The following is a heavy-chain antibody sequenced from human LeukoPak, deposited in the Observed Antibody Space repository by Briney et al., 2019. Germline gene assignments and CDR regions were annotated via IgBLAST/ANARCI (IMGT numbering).Heavy chain of an antibody. J-gene: IGHJ4*02. D-gene: IGHD6-19*01. V-gene: IGHV3-30*18. CDR2: ISYDGSNK. CDR3: AKEIAVAGTPHFDY. CDR1: GFTFSSYG. Sequence: QAGGSLRLSCAASGFTFSSYGMHWVRQAPGKGLEWVAVISYDGSNKYYADSVKGRFTISRDNSKNTLYLQMNSLRAEDTAVYYCAKEIAVAGTPHFDYWGQGTLVTVPS.